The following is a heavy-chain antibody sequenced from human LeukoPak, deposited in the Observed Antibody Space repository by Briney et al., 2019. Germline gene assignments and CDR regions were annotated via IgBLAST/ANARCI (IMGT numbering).Heavy chain of an antibody. Sequence: GGSLRLSCAASGFTFSTYSMHWVRRAPGKGLEWVSSISTSSSYIYYADSVKGRFTISRDNAKNSLFLQMSGLRAEDTAVYYCAREERRVSSRIDFWGQGTLVTVSS. J-gene: IGHJ4*02. V-gene: IGHV3-21*01. CDR3: AREERRVSSRIDF. D-gene: IGHD1-26*01. CDR1: GFTFSTYS. CDR2: ISTSSSYI.